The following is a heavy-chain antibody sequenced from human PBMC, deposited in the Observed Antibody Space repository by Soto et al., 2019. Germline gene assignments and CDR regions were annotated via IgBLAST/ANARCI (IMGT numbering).Heavy chain of an antibody. CDR1: GGSISSYY. CDR2: IYYSGST. D-gene: IGHD6-19*01. J-gene: IGHJ4*02. V-gene: IGHV4-59*01. Sequence: SETLSLTCTVSGGSISSYYWSWIRQPPGKGLEWIGYIYYSGSTNHNPSLKSRVTISVDTSKNQFSLKLSSVTAADTAVYYCARDSGWYPHGFDYWGQGT. CDR3: ARDSGWYPHGFDY.